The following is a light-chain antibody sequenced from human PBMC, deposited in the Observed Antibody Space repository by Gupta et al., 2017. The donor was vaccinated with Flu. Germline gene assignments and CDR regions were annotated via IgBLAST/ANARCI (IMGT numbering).Light chain of an antibody. V-gene: IGKV1-5*03. J-gene: IGKJ1*01. CDR1: ESISHW. CDR2: RAS. Sequence: DVQMTQSPSTLSASLGDRVTITCRASESISHWVDWFQQRPEEAPKRLIYRASSLESSVPSRFSGSGFGTQFTLTINSLQPDDFATYYCQQYDHYPWTFGQGT. CDR3: QQYDHYPWT.